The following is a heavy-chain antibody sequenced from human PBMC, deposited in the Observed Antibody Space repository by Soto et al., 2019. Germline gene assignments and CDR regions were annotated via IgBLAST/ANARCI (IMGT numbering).Heavy chain of an antibody. CDR3: ASVTATAVHWFDP. Sequence: QVQLQESGPGLVKPSGTLSLTCAVSGGSISSSNWWSWVRQPPGKGLEWIGEIYHSGSTNYNPSLTGRLTLPVHQSTNQSSRKLSSVTAADTAVYYCASVTATAVHWFDPWGQGTLVTVSS. J-gene: IGHJ5*02. D-gene: IGHD6-13*01. CDR2: IYHSGST. CDR1: GGSISSSNW. V-gene: IGHV4-4*02.